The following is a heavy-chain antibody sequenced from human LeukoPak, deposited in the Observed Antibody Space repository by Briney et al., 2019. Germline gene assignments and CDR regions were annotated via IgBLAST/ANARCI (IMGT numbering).Heavy chain of an antibody. CDR3: ARSPDDAFDI. V-gene: IGHV4-31*03. J-gene: IGHJ3*02. Sequence: SETLSLTCTVSGGSISSGGHYWTWIRQHPGKGLEWIAYIYHTGTTYYNPSLKSRVNISVDTSKNQFSLKLSSVTAADTAVYYCARSPDDAFDIWGQGTLVTVSS. CDR2: IYHTGTT. CDR1: GGSISSGGHY.